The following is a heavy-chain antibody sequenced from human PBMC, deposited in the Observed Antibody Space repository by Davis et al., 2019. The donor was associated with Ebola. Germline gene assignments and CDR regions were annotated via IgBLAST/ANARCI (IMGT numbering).Heavy chain of an antibody. Sequence: SETLSLTCTVSGGSISGYYWSWIRQPPGKGLEWIGYIYYSGGTNYNSSLKSRVTISVDRSKNQFSLKLRFATAADTAVYYCARELQTTVTTNAFDIWGQGTMVTVSS. V-gene: IGHV4-59*01. CDR3: ARELQTTVTTNAFDI. CDR2: IYYSGGT. D-gene: IGHD4-17*01. CDR1: GGSISGYY. J-gene: IGHJ3*02.